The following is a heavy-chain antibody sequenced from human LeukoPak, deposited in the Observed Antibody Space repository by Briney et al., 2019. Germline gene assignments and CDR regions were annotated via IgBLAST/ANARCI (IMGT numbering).Heavy chain of an antibody. CDR3: AKTYYGSGSYYSIDY. J-gene: IGHJ4*02. Sequence: PGGSLRLSCAASGFTFSSYGMHWVRQAPGKGLEWVAVISYDGSNKYYADSVKGRFTIFRDNSKNTLYLQMNSLRAEDTAVYYCAKTYYGSGSYYSIDYWGQGTLVTVSS. CDR2: ISYDGSNK. CDR1: GFTFSSYG. V-gene: IGHV3-30*18. D-gene: IGHD3-10*01.